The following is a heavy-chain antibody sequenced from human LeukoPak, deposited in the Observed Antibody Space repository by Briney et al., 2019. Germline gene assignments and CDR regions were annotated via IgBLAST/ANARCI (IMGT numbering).Heavy chain of an antibody. CDR3: AREAVHYGSGSHDY. V-gene: IGHV4-4*07. Sequence: SETLSLTCAVYGGSFSGYYWSWIRQPAGKGLEWIGRMHSSGSTNYNPSIKSRVTMSLDTSKNQFSLKVDSVTAADTAMYYCAREAVHYGSGSHDYWGQGTLVAVSS. J-gene: IGHJ4*02. CDR1: GGSFSGYY. D-gene: IGHD3-10*01. CDR2: MHSSGST.